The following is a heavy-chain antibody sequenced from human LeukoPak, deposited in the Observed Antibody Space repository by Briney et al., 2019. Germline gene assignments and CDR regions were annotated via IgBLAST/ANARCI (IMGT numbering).Heavy chain of an antibody. CDR1: GFTFSNAW. J-gene: IGHJ4*02. CDR2: IKSKTEGRTT. D-gene: IGHD3-22*01. CDR3: TTQPSMIVVVNHY. Sequence: GGSLSLSCAASGFTFSNAWWSRVRQAPGQELEWVVGIKSKTEGRTTDDAAPVKGRFTISRDDSKNTLYVQMNSLKTEDTAVYCCTTQPSMIVVVNHYWGEGTLVTVSS. V-gene: IGHV3-15*01.